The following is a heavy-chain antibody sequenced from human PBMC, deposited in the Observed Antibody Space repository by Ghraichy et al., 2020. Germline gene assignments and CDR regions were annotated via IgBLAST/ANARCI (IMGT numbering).Heavy chain of an antibody. CDR3: ARRLIAATVHDAFDI. CDR1: GFTFSTYA. V-gene: IGHV3-23*01. J-gene: IGHJ3*02. Sequence: GGSLRLSCAASGFTFSTYAISWVRQAPGKGLEWVSGISDSGVYTDYPDFVKGRFTISRDNSKNTLSLQMNSLRAEDAAVYYCARRLIAATVHDAFDIWGQGTMVTVSS. D-gene: IGHD6-13*01. CDR2: ISDSGVYT.